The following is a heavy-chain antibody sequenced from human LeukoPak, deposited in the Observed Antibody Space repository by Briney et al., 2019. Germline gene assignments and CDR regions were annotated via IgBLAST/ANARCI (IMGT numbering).Heavy chain of an antibody. D-gene: IGHD3-10*01. CDR1: GFTFSTYG. J-gene: IGHJ4*02. CDR2: VWYDGSDK. Sequence: PGGSLRLSCAASGFTFSTYGMHWVRQAPGKGLEWVAPVWYDGSDKFYEDSVKGRFTISRDNYKNTLYLQMNSLRAEDTAVYYCARDRSYGSGNYYPDYWGQGTLVTVSS. CDR3: ARDRSYGSGNYYPDY. V-gene: IGHV3-33*01.